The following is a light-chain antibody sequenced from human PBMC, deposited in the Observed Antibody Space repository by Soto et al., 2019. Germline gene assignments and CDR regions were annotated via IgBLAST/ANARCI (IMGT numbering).Light chain of an antibody. Sequence: QSALTQPRSVSGSLGQSVTLSCTGTVXDVGTSNYVSWYQQHPGKAPKLIIFDVTKRPSGVPDRFSGSRSGNTASLTISGLQAEDEAYYHCCSYAGGPYVLGTGTKVTVL. V-gene: IGLV2-11*01. CDR2: DVT. J-gene: IGLJ1*01. CDR3: CSYAGGPYV. CDR1: VXDVGTSNY.